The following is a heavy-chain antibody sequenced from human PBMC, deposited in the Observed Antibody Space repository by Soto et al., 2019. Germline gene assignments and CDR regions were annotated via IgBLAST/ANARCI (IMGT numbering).Heavy chain of an antibody. Sequence: ASVKVSCKASGGTFSSYAISWVRQAPGQGLEWMGGIIPIFGTANYAQKFQGRVTITADESTSTAYMELSSLRSEDTAVYYCASSHSSGLDYWGQGTLVTVSS. V-gene: IGHV1-69*13. CDR3: ASSHSSGLDY. J-gene: IGHJ4*02. CDR1: GGTFSSYA. D-gene: IGHD6-19*01. CDR2: IIPIFGTA.